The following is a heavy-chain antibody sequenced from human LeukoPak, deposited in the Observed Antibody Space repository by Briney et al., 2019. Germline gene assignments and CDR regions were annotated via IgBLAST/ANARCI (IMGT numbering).Heavy chain of an antibody. V-gene: IGHV3-23*01. CDR2: ISGSGDST. CDR1: GFTFRNHA. CDR3: AKDKVTVVVTALDY. D-gene: IGHD2-21*02. J-gene: IGHJ4*02. Sequence: GGSLRLSCGTSGFTFRNHAMSWVRQAPGKGLEWVSAISGSGDSTYFADSVKGRFTISRDNSKNTVYLQMNSLKAEDTAVYYCAKDKVTVVVTALDYWGQGTLVTVSS.